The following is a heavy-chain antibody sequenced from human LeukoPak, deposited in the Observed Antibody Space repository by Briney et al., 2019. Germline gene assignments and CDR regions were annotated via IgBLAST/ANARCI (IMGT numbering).Heavy chain of an antibody. CDR2: IYYSGST. Sequence: SETLPLTWTVSGDSISTYHWNWVRQPPGKGLEWIGSIYYSGSTNYNPSLKSRVTISVDTSKNQFSLTLTSVTAADTAMYYCARRFDSWGQGALVTVSS. V-gene: IGHV4-59*08. J-gene: IGHJ4*02. CDR3: ARRFDS. CDR1: GDSISTYH.